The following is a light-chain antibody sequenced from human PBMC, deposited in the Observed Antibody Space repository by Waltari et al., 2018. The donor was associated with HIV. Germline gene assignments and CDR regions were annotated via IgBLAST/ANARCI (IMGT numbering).Light chain of an antibody. Sequence: SVLTQPPSVSAAPGQKVNISCSGSSSNIGHNSVSWYQHLPGTAPNLLITENYKRPSGSPDRFSGSKSGTSATLGITGLQPGDEAYYYCGTWDSSLSAGVFGGGTKLTVL. J-gene: IGLJ2*01. V-gene: IGLV1-51*02. CDR3: GTWDSSLSAGV. CDR2: ENY. CDR1: SSNIGHNS.